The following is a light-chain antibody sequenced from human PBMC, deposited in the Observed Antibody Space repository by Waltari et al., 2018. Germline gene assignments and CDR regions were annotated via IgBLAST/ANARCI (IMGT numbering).Light chain of an antibody. CDR2: LVS. V-gene: IGKV2-28*01. Sequence: DTVMTQSPLFLPVTPGEPASISCRSSQGLLHSSGYTFLDWYLQKPGQSPQLLIYLVSNRASGVPDRFSGSGSGTDFTLKISRVEAEDVGVYYCMQARQTPWTFGQGTKVEIK. CDR3: MQARQTPWT. CDR1: QGLLHSSGYTF. J-gene: IGKJ1*01.